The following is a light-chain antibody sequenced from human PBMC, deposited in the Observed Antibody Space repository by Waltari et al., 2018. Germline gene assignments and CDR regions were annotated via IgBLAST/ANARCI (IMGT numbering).Light chain of an antibody. CDR3: ASWDDSLNGHWV. CDR2: RSD. V-gene: IGLV1-44*01. CDR1: ASNIGGNL. J-gene: IGLJ3*02. Sequence: QSVLTQPPSASGTPGQRVTISCSGSASNIGGNLVNWYQQLPGKAPKLLFYRSDQRPSGVPDRFSCSKTGTSASLAISGLQSEDEADYFCASWDDSLNGHWVFGGGTKVTVL.